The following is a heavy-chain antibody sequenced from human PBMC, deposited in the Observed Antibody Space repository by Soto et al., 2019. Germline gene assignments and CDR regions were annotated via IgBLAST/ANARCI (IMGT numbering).Heavy chain of an antibody. D-gene: IGHD2-2*01. CDR1: GASVSSDSYH. J-gene: IGHJ4*02. CDR3: ATLLVGDGGRGY. V-gene: IGHV4-61*01. CDR2: FSDRGDS. Sequence: QVRLQESGPGLLKPSETLSLTCSVSGASVSSDSYHWSWIRQPPGKGLEWIGYFSDRGDSNYHPSLKRRLTISIETSSNQLPLRLRSVTAADTPVYYCATLLVGDGGRGYWGQRILVTVSS.